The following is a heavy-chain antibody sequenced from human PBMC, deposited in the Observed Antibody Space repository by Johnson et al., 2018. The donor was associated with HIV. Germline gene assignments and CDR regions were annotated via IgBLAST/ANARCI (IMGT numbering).Heavy chain of an antibody. CDR1: GFTFSSYA. CDR3: ALEGFGAFDI. V-gene: IGHV3-30*04. D-gene: IGHD3-16*01. Sequence: QVQLVESGGGVVQPGRSLRLSCSASGFTFSSYAMPWVRQAPGKGLEWVAVISYDGSTKYYADSVKGRLTISRDNSKNTLYLQMNSLRPEDTAVYYCALEGFGAFDIWGQGTMVTVSS. J-gene: IGHJ3*02. CDR2: ISYDGSTK.